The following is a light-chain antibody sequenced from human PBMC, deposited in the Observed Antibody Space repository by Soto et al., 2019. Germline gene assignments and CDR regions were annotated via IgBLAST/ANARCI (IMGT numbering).Light chain of an antibody. V-gene: IGLV2-14*01. CDR1: RSDVGGYNY. CDR3: SSYTSSSTLV. CDR2: EVS. Sequence: QSALTQPASVSGSPGQSITISCTGTRSDVGGYNYVSWYQQHPGKAPKLMIYEVSNRPSGVSNRFSGSKSGNTASLTISGLQAEDAADYYCSSYTSSSTLVFGTGTKLTVL. J-gene: IGLJ1*01.